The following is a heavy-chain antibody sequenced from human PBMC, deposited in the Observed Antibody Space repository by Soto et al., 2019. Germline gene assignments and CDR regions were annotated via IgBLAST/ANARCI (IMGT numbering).Heavy chain of an antibody. Sequence: ASVKVSCKASGYTFTRYAMHWVRQAPGQRLEWMGWINAGNGNTKYSQKFQGRVTITRDTSASTAYMELSSLRSEDTAVYYCARSGSYSSGWYGYWGQGTLVTVSS. CDR2: INAGNGNT. CDR3: ARSGSYSSGWYGY. V-gene: IGHV1-3*01. CDR1: GYTFTRYA. D-gene: IGHD6-19*01. J-gene: IGHJ4*02.